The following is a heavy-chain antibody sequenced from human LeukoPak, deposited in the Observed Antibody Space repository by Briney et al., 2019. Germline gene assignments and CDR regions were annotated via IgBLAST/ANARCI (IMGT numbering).Heavy chain of an antibody. Sequence: PGRSLQLSCAASGFPFSSYSMNWGRQAPGKGLEWVSSISSSSYIYYADSVKGRFTISRDNAKNSLYLQMNSLRAEDTAVYYCTVSGSSGYWGQGTLVTVSS. CDR3: TVSGSSGY. CDR2: ISSSSYI. D-gene: IGHD5-12*01. V-gene: IGHV3-21*01. CDR1: GFPFSSYS. J-gene: IGHJ4*02.